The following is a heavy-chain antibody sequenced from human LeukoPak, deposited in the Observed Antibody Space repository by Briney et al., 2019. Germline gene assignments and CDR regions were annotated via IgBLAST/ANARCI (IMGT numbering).Heavy chain of an antibody. CDR3: ATSPASITMIVVVIIEDY. Sequence: GGSLRLSCAASGFTFSSYGMHWVRQAPGKGLEWVAVIWYDGSNKYYADSVKGRFTISRDNSKNTLYLQMNSLRAEDTAVYYCATSPASITMIVVVIIEDYWGQGTLVTVSS. D-gene: IGHD3-22*01. V-gene: IGHV3-33*01. CDR2: IWYDGSNK. J-gene: IGHJ4*02. CDR1: GFTFSSYG.